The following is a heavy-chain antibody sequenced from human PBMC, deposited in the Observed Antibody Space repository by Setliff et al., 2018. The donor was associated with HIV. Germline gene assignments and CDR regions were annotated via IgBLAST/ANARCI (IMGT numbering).Heavy chain of an antibody. CDR1: GYTFTNYY. D-gene: IGHD3-22*01. J-gene: IGHJ3*02. Sequence: ASVKVSCKASGYTFTNYYIHWVRQAPGQGLEWMGLINPSGGRTSYAQKFQGRLTMTRDTSKRQFSLKLSSVTAADTAVYYCARCYYDSSGPTDAFDIWGQGTVVTVSS. CDR2: INPSGGRT. CDR3: ARCYYDSSGPTDAFDI. V-gene: IGHV1-46*01.